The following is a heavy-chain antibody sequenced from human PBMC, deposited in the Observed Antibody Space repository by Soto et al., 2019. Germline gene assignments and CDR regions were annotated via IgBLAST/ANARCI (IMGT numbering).Heavy chain of an antibody. V-gene: IGHV3-48*03. D-gene: IGHD5-12*01. CDR2: ISSNGGTI. Sequence: VGSLRLSCAASGFTFRGYEMDWVRKAPGKGLEWVAYISSNGGTIYYGDSVKGRFTLSRDNADNSLYLQMNSLRAEDTAVYYCTKEKSVMYSGYDAFDIWGRGTMVTVSS. CDR1: GFTFRGYE. CDR3: TKEKSVMYSGYDAFDI. J-gene: IGHJ3*02.